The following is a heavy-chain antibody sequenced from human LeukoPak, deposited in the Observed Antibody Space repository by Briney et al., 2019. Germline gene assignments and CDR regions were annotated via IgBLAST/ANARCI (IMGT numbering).Heavy chain of an antibody. D-gene: IGHD3-9*01. V-gene: IGHV3-21*01. CDR3: ARESHDILTGYYDMPDY. CDR2: ISSSSHI. Sequence: PGGSLRLSCAASGFTFSTYAMTWVRQAPGKGLEWVSSISSSSHIYYADSVTGRFTVSRDNAKNSLYLQMNSLRAEDTAVYYCARESHDILTGYYDMPDYWGQGTLVTVS. J-gene: IGHJ4*02. CDR1: GFTFSTYA.